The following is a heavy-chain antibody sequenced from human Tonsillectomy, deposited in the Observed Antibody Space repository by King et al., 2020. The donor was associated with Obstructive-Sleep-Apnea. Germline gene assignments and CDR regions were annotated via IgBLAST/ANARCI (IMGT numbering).Heavy chain of an antibody. Sequence: VQLVESGGGLVKPGGSLRLSFAASGFTFSSYSMNWVRQAPGKGPEWVSSISSSSSYIYYADSVKGRFTISRDNAKNLLYLQMNSLRAEDTAVYYCAGSSGYYPIDYWGQGTLVTVSS. D-gene: IGHD3-22*01. CDR2: ISSSSSYI. V-gene: IGHV3-21*01. CDR3: AGSSGYYPIDY. J-gene: IGHJ4*02. CDR1: GFTFSSYS.